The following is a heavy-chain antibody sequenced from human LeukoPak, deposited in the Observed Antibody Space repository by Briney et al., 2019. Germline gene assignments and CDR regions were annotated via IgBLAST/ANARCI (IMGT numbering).Heavy chain of an antibody. CDR1: GFAFSSYN. J-gene: IGHJ6*02. V-gene: IGHV3-48*02. Sequence: GGSLRLSCAASGFAFSSYNMNWVRRAPGKGLEWISYIGSSGSPTHYADSVGGRFTISRDNAKNSLYLQMNSLRDEDTAVYFCARRPYSDTSGRLSDVWGQGTTVTVSS. D-gene: IGHD3-22*01. CDR2: IGSSGSPT. CDR3: ARRPYSDTSGRLSDV.